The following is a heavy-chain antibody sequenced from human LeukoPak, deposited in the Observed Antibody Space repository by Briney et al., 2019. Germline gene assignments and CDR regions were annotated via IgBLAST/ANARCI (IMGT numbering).Heavy chain of an antibody. CDR1: GGSFSGYY. CDR2: INHSGST. J-gene: IGHJ5*02. CDR3: ARGSSFVQP. V-gene: IGHV4-34*01. Sequence: SETLSLTCAVYGGSFSGYYWSWIRQPPGKGLEWIGEINHSGSTNYNPSLRSRVTISVDTSKNQFSLKLSSVTAADTAVYYCARGSSFVQPWGQGTLVTVSS. D-gene: IGHD3-16*01.